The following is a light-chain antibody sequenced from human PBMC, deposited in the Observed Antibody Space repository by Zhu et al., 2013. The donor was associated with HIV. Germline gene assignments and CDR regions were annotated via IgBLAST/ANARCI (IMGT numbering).Light chain of an antibody. J-gene: IGKJ4*01. CDR1: QSVGTN. V-gene: IGKV3-20*01. Sequence: EIVMTQSPASMSVSAGERATFSCRASQSVGTNVAWYQQKPGQAPRLLIYGASSRATGIPDRFSGSGSGTDFTLSISRLEPEDFAVYYCQQYGTSLITFGGGTTVEIK. CDR3: QQYGTSLIT. CDR2: GAS.